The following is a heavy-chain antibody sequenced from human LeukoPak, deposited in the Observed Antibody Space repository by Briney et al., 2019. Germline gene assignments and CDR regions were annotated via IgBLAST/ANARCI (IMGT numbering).Heavy chain of an antibody. Sequence: QPGGSLRLSCAASGFTFSNYWMHWVRQAPGKGLVWVSRINSDGSSTTYADSVKGRFTTSRDNGQNTLYLQMNSLRAEDTAVYYCAREGRGYSYAFECWGQGTLVTVSS. CDR1: GFTFSNYW. CDR3: AREGRGYSYAFEC. J-gene: IGHJ4*02. V-gene: IGHV3-74*01. D-gene: IGHD5-18*01. CDR2: INSDGSST.